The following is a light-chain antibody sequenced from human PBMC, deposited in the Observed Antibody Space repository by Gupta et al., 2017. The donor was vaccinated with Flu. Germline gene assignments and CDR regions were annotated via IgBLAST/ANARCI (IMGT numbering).Light chain of an antibody. CDR2: ANN. CDR3: QSYDSLSASKL. J-gene: IGLJ2*01. Sequence: QSVLTQQPSASPAAGQRVTLSCTGGRSNLGAGYDVHWYLQTPGTVPKLLIFANNIRPSGVPDRFSGSRFGSSASLAITGLQPEDEGDYYCQSYDSLSASKLFGGGTKVTVL. CDR1: RSNLGAGYD. V-gene: IGLV1-40*01.